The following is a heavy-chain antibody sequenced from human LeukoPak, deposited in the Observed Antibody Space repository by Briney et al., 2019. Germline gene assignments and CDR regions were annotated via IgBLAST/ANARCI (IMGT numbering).Heavy chain of an antibody. Sequence: GGSLRLSSADSGFRFSSFSICWVRQAPGTGLEWVSGISASGGLTYYADSVKGRFTISRDNSKNTLYLQVNSLRAEDTAVYYCAKDYGGSSPWWFDAWGQGTLVTVSS. CDR2: ISASGGLT. V-gene: IGHV3-23*01. CDR3: AKDYGGSSPWWFDA. CDR1: GFRFSSFS. D-gene: IGHD2-15*01. J-gene: IGHJ5*02.